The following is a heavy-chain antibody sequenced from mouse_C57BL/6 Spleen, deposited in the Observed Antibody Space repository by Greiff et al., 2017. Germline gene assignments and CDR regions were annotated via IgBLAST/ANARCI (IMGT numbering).Heavy chain of an antibody. CDR2: IDPSDSYT. Sequence: QVQLQQPGAELVMPGASVKLSCKASGYTFTSYWMHWVKQRPGQGLEWIGEIDPSDSYTNYNQKFKGKSTLTVDKSSSTAYMQLSSLTSEDSAVYYSARRSDYYAMDYWGQGTSVTVSS. CDR3: ARRSDYYAMDY. V-gene: IGHV1-69*01. CDR1: GYTFTSYW. J-gene: IGHJ4*01.